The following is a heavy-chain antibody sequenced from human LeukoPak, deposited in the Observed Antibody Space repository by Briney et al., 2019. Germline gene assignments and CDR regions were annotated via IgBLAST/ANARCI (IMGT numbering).Heavy chain of an antibody. CDR2: LYSSEST. D-gene: IGHD5-12*01. V-gene: IGHV4-61*02. Sequence: PSQTLSLTCTVSGGSITDSTYYWSWIRQPAGKGLGWIGRLYSSESTNYSPSLKRRVSISADTSNNQFSLRLSSVTAADTAVYYCASRAITVPMRDYWGQGTLVTVSS. J-gene: IGHJ4*02. CDR1: GGSITDSTYY. CDR3: ASRAITVPMRDY.